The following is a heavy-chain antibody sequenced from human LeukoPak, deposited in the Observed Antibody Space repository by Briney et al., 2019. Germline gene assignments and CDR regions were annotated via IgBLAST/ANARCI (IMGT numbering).Heavy chain of an antibody. V-gene: IGHV4-38-2*02. Sequence: SETLSLTRIVSGYSISSGYYWGCIRQPPGKGLEWIGTIYHSGSTYYNPSLKSRVTISVDTSKNQFSLKLTSVTAADTAVYFCARAISASSWYHYWGQGTLVTVSS. CDR1: GYSISSGYY. CDR3: ARAISASSWYHY. J-gene: IGHJ4*02. CDR2: IYHSGST. D-gene: IGHD6-13*01.